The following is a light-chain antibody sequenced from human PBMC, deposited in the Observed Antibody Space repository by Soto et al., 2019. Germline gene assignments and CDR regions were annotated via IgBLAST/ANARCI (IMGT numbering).Light chain of an antibody. CDR2: GAS. Sequence: EIVLTQSPGTLSLSPGERATLSCRASQSVRSNSLAWYQQKPGQAPRLLIYGASTRATGIPDRFSGSGPGTDFTLTITRLEPEDFAVFYCQQYGRSPPTFGGGTNMEIK. V-gene: IGKV3-20*01. J-gene: IGKJ4*01. CDR3: QQYGRSPPT. CDR1: QSVRSNS.